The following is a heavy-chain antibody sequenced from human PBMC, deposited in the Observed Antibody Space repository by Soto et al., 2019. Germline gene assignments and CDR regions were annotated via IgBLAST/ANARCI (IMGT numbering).Heavy chain of an antibody. CDR1: GGTFSSYT. J-gene: IGHJ3*02. D-gene: IGHD3-3*01. Sequence: SVKVSCKASGGTFSSYTISWVRQAPGQGLEWMGRIIPILGIANYAQKFQGRVTITADKSTSTAYMELSSLRSEDTAVYYCARGVTIFGVARGTAFDIWGQGTMVTVSS. CDR3: ARGVTIFGVARGTAFDI. CDR2: IIPILGIA. V-gene: IGHV1-69*02.